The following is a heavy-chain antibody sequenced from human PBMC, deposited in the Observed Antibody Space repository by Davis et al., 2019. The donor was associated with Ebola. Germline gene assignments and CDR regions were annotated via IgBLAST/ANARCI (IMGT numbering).Heavy chain of an antibody. J-gene: IGHJ6*02. V-gene: IGHV3-23*01. CDR1: GFTFSSYA. CDR3: ARPSGSYSYYYYYGMDV. Sequence: GGSLRLSCAASGFTFSSYAMNWVRQTPGKGLEWVSLITCSGGDTYYADSVKVRFTISRDNSKNKLYLQMNSLRAEDPAVYYCARPSGSYSYYYYYGMDVWGQGTTVTVSS. D-gene: IGHD3-10*01. CDR2: ITCSGGDT.